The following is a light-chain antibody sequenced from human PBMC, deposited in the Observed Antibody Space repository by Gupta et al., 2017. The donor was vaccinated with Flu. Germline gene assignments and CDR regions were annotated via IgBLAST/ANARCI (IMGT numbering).Light chain of an antibody. CDR3: QSYDSSLSGPYV. V-gene: IGLV1-40*01. CDR1: SPNIGERAD. J-gene: IGLJ1*01. CDR2: SNN. Sequence: TISCTGSSPNIGERADVHWYRQLPGTAPKLLIYSNNNRPSGVPDRFSVSKSGTSASLAITGLQAEDEADYYCQSYDSSLSGPYVFGTGTRVTV.